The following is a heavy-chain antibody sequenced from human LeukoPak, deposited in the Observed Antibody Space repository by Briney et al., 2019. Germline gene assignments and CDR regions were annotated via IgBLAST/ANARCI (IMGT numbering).Heavy chain of an antibody. CDR3: ASGVYFDS. J-gene: IGHJ4*02. D-gene: IGHD2-8*01. Sequence: SWXXXAXXXGLEWMGWISTYNGDTNYAQKLQGRVTMTTDTSTRTAYMELRSLRSDDTAVYYCASGVYFDSWGQGTLVSVSS. CDR2: ISTYNGDT. V-gene: IGHV1-18*01.